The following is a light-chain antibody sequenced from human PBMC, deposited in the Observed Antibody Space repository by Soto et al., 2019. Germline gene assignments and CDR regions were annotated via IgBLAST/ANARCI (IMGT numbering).Light chain of an antibody. CDR2: DAS. CDR1: QRVSNSY. CDR3: QQYERPPFA. J-gene: IGKJ2*01. Sequence: EIVLTQSPGTLSLSPGDRATLSCRASQRVSNSYLAWYQQKPGQAPRLLIYDASTRAAGVPDRVTGGGSGTDVTLTISALEPEDFALYFCQQYERPPFAFGQGTRLEI. V-gene: IGKV3-20*01.